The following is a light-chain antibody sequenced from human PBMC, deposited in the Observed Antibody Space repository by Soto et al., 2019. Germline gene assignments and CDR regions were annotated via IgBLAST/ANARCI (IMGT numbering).Light chain of an antibody. V-gene: IGLV2-8*01. Sequence: QSALTQPPSASGSPGQSVTISCTGTSSDVGGYNYVSWYQQHPGKAPKLMIYEVSKRPSGVPDRFSGSKSGNTASLTVSGLPAEDEADYYCTSYAGDTSLGVLGGGTKLTVL. CDR1: SSDVGGYNY. J-gene: IGLJ3*02. CDR3: TSYAGDTSLGV. CDR2: EVS.